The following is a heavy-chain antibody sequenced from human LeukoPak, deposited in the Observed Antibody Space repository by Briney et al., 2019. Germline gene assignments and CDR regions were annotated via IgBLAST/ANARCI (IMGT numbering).Heavy chain of an antibody. Sequence: GGSLRLSCAASGFTFSSYSMNWVRQAPGKGLEWVSAISSSGSYINYADSVKGRFTISRDNAKNTLYLQLNSLRAEDTAVYYCARGGIVVVPAPLNWFDPWGQGTLVTVSS. V-gene: IGHV3-21*01. CDR2: ISSSGSYI. D-gene: IGHD2-2*01. CDR3: ARGGIVVVPAPLNWFDP. J-gene: IGHJ5*02. CDR1: GFTFSSYS.